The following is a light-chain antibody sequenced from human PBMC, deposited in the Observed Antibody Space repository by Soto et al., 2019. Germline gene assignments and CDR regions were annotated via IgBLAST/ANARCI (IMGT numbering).Light chain of an antibody. V-gene: IGKV1-27*01. J-gene: IGKJ3*01. CDR1: QGISNY. CDR3: QKYDSAPFT. Sequence: DIQMTQSPSSLSASVGDSVTITCRASQGISNYLAWYQQEPGKVPKLLIYAASTLQSGVPSRFSCSGSRTDFTLTISSLQPEDVATYSCQKYDSAPFTFGPGTKVYIK. CDR2: AAS.